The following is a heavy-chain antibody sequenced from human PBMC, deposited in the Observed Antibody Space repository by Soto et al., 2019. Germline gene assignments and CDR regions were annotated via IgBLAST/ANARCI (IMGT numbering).Heavy chain of an antibody. J-gene: IGHJ4*02. Sequence: PSETLSLTCTVSGGSISSGGYYWSWIRQHPGKGLEWIGYIYYSGSTYYNPSLKSRVTISVDTSKNQFSLKLSSVTAADTAVYYCARFLDGSGDLYYFAYWGQGTLVTVSS. CDR1: GGSISSGGYY. CDR3: ARFLDGSGDLYYFAY. D-gene: IGHD1-26*01. V-gene: IGHV4-31*03. CDR2: IYYSGST.